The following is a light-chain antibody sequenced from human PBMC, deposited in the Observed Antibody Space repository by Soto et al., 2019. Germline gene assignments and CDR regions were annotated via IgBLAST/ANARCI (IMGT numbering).Light chain of an antibody. Sequence: QSVLTQPASVSGSPGQSITISCTGTSSDVGSFSYVSWYQQNPGKAPKLLIYEVRKRPSGVSNRFSGSKSGNTASLTISGLQAEDEADYYCSSYTTSSSYVFGTGTQLTVL. V-gene: IGLV2-14*01. CDR2: EVR. CDR3: SSYTTSSSYV. CDR1: SSDVGSFSY. J-gene: IGLJ1*01.